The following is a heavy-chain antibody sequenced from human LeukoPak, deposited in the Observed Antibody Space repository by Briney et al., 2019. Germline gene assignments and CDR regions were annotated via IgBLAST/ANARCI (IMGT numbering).Heavy chain of an antibody. V-gene: IGHV3-20*04. Sequence: GGSLRLSCAASGFTFSSYAMSWVRQAPGKGLEWVSGISWNSVSIGYADSVKGRFTISRDNAKNSLYLQMNSLRAEDTAVYYCARELRTYYYGSGSYYNGAFDIWGQGTMVTVSS. CDR1: GFTFSSYA. D-gene: IGHD3-10*01. CDR3: ARELRTYYYGSGSYYNGAFDI. CDR2: ISWNSVSI. J-gene: IGHJ3*02.